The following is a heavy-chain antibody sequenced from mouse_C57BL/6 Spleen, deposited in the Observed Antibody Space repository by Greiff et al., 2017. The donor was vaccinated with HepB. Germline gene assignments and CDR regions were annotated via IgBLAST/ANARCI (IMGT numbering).Heavy chain of an antibody. CDR2: IYPRSGNT. J-gene: IGHJ2*01. CDR3: ASRDY. Sequence: QVQLLQSGAELARPGASVKLSCKASGYTFTSYGISWVKQRTGQGLEWIGEIYPRSGNTYYNEKFKGKATLTADKSSSTAYMELRSLTSEDSAVYFCASRDYWGQGTTLTVSS. CDR1: GYTFTSYG. V-gene: IGHV1-81*01.